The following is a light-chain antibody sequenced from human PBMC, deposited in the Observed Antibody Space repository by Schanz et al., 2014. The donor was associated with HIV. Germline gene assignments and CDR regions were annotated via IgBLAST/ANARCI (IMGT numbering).Light chain of an antibody. CDR2: DVS. CDR1: SSDIGYSYY. V-gene: IGLV2-14*03. J-gene: IGLJ3*02. CDR3: SSCTTSNTLV. Sequence: QSALAQPASVSGSPGQSITISCSGTSSDIGYSYYVSWYQQQPGRPPKLLIYDVSHRPSGISDRFSGSKSGNTTSLTISGLQAEDEADYYCSSCTTSNTLVFGGGTKLTVL.